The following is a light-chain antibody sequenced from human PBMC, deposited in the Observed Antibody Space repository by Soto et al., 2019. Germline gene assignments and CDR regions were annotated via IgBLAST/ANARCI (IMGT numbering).Light chain of an antibody. V-gene: IGLV2-11*01. CDR3: GSYAGSYTYV. CDR2: DVS. J-gene: IGLJ1*01. Sequence: QSALTHPSSVSGSPGQSVTISCTGTSSDVGGYNYVSWYQQHPGKAPKLMIYDVSKRPSGVSDRFSGSKSGNTASLTISGLQAEDEADYYCGSYAGSYTYVFGTGTKPPS. CDR1: SSDVGGYNY.